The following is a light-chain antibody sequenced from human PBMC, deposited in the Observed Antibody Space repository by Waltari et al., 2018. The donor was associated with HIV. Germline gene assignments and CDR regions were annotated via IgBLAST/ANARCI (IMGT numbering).Light chain of an antibody. CDR2: DVS. V-gene: IGLV2-11*01. CDR3: CSYAGSSSFRV. J-gene: IGLJ1*01. Sequence: QSALTQPRSVSGSPGQSVAISCTGSSSDVGGYNYVYWNYVSWYQQHPGKAPKFILYDVSHRPSGVPDRFSGSKSDNAASLTISGLQVEDEAAYYCCSYAGSSSFRVFGTGTKVSVL. CDR1: SSDVGGYNYVYWNY.